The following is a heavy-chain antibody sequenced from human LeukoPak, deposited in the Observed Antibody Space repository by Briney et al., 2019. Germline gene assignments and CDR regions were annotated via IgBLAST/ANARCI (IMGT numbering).Heavy chain of an antibody. D-gene: IGHD3-10*01. J-gene: IGHJ3*02. CDR3: ARESRITMVRGVIITSDAFDI. CDR1: GGSISSSSYY. CDR2: IYYSVST. Sequence: SETLSLTCTVSGGSISSSSYYWGWIRQPPGKGLEWIGSIYYSVSTYDNPSLKSRVTISVDTSKNQFSLKLSSVTAADTAVYYCARESRITMVRGVIITSDAFDIWGQGTMVTVSS. V-gene: IGHV4-39*07.